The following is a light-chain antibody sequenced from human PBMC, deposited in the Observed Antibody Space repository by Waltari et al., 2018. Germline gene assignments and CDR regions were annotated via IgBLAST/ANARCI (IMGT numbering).Light chain of an antibody. Sequence: AIRMTQSPSSFSASIGDRVTITCRASQGISSYLAWYQQKPGKAPKLLNYAASTLQSGGPSRFSGSGSGTDFTLTISCLQSEDFATYYCQHYYISPWTFGQGTKVEIK. V-gene: IGKV1-8*01. J-gene: IGKJ1*01. CDR3: QHYYISPWT. CDR1: QGISSY. CDR2: AAS.